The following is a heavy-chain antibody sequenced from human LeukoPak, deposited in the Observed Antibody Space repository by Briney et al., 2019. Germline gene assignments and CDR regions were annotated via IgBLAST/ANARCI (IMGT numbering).Heavy chain of an antibody. CDR2: IYSGGST. CDR3: ARDLLTGYYRYFDY. V-gene: IGHV3-53*01. J-gene: IGHJ4*02. Sequence: GGSLRLPCAASGFTFSSYWMHWVRQAPGKGLEWVSVIYSGGSTYYADSVKGRFTISRDNSKNTLYLQMNSLRAEDTAVYYCARDLLTGYYRYFDYWGQGTLVTVSS. D-gene: IGHD3-9*01. CDR1: GFTFSSYW.